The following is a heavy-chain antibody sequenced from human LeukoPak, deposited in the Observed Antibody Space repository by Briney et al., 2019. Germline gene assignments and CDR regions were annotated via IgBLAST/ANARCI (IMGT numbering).Heavy chain of an antibody. V-gene: IGHV3-21*01. CDR3: ARDGGSSWYYFDY. Sequence: PGGSLRLSCAASGFTFDDYAMHWVRQAPGKGLEWVSSISSSSSYIYYADSVKGRFTISRDNAKNSLYLQMNSLRAEDTAVYYCARDGGSSWYYFDYWGQGTLVTVSS. D-gene: IGHD6-13*01. CDR2: ISSSSSYI. CDR1: GFTFDDYA. J-gene: IGHJ4*02.